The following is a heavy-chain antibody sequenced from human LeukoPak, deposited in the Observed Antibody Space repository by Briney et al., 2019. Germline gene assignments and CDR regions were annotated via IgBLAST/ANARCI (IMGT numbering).Heavy chain of an antibody. CDR3: ARGRIGNA. J-gene: IGHJ4*02. CDR1: GGSFSGYY. D-gene: IGHD1-1*01. CDR2: INHSGST. V-gene: IGHV4-34*01. Sequence: PSETLSLTCAVYGGSFSGYYWSWIRQPPGKGLEWIGEINHSGSTNYNPSLKSRVTISVDTSKNQFSLKLSSVTAADTAVYYCARGRIGNAWGQGTLVTVSS.